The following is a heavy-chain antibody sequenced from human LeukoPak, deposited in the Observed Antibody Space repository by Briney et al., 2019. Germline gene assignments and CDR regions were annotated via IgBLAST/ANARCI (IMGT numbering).Heavy chain of an antibody. CDR3: ARDGTTVVGATIPFDY. V-gene: IGHV1-2*02. J-gene: IGHJ4*02. Sequence: GASVKVSCKASGYTFTDYYVHWVRQAPGLGLEWMGWINSNSGDTQYAQKFLGRVTMTTDTSISTAYMDLSSLRSDDTAIYYCARDGTTVVGATIPFDYWGQGTLVTVSS. CDR1: GYTFTDYY. D-gene: IGHD1-26*01. CDR2: INSNSGDT.